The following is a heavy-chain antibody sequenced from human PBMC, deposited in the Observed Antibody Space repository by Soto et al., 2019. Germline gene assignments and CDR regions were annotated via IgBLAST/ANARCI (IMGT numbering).Heavy chain of an antibody. Sequence: EVQLVESGGGLVKPGGSLRLSCAASGFTFSSYSMNWVRQAPGKGLEWVSSISSSSSYIYYADSVKGRFTISRDNAKNSLYLQMSSLRAEDTAVYYCAREMEGSGSYGREYYFDYWGQGTLVTVCS. CDR1: GFTFSSYS. CDR2: ISSSSSYI. V-gene: IGHV3-21*01. J-gene: IGHJ4*02. D-gene: IGHD3-10*01. CDR3: AREMEGSGSYGREYYFDY.